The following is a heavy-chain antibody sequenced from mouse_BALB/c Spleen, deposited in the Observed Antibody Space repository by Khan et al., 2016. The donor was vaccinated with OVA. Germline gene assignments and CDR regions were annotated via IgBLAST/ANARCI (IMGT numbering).Heavy chain of an antibody. CDR1: GFTFSSYT. CDR2: ISNGGSNA. V-gene: IGHV5-12-2*01. D-gene: IGHD1-1*01. CDR3: AGTSTTEYDYIMDH. J-gene: IGHJ4*01. Sequence: EVQLVESGGDLVQTGGSLKLSCAASGFTFSSYTMCWVRQTPEKRLEWVAFISNGGSNAYYPDTVKGRFTIYRDYTKNTLELIMSSLKYEETAMIYCAGTSTTEYDYIMDHWGQGTSVTVSS.